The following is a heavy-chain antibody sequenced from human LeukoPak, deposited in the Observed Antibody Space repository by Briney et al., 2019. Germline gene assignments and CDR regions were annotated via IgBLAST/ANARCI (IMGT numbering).Heavy chain of an antibody. V-gene: IGHV4-59*01. CDR1: GGSISNYY. Sequence: SETLSLTCNVSGGSISNYYWTWIRQPPGKGLEWIGYIYYSGDTTYNPSLKSRVTMSVDTSKNQFSLKLSSVTAADTAVYYCARDKQPGDYWGQGALVTVSS. CDR3: ARDKQPGDY. J-gene: IGHJ4*02. CDR2: IYYSGDT. D-gene: IGHD1-1*01.